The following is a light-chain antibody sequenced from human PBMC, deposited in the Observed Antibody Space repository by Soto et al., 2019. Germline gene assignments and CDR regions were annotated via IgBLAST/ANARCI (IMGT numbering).Light chain of an antibody. CDR2: HND. V-gene: IGLV1-47*01. CDR1: SSNIGRSF. J-gene: IGLJ2*01. CDR3: ATWDDSLNGPVI. Sequence: QSVLTQPPSASGTPGQRVTISCSRSSSNIGRSFVYWYQQLPGTAPKLLIYHNDQRPSGVPDRFSGSKSAASASLAISGLRSEDEAHYYCATWDDSLNGPVIFGGGTKLTVL.